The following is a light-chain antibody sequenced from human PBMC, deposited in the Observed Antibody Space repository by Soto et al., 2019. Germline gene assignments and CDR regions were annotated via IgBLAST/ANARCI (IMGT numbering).Light chain of an antibody. CDR3: QQYDSSPRT. Sequence: EIVLTQSPGTLSLSPGERATLSRSASQSVSSSYLAWYQQKPGQAPRLLINGASTRATGVPDRFSGSGSGTDFTLTISRLEPEDFAVYYCQQYDSSPRTFGQGTKVDIK. CDR2: GAS. V-gene: IGKV3-20*01. CDR1: QSVSSSY. J-gene: IGKJ1*01.